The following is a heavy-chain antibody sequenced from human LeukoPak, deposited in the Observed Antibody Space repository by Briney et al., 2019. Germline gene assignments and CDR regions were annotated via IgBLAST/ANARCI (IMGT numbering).Heavy chain of an antibody. Sequence: RPGESLRLSCAPPGFTLSANDMGWVRQAPGKVLGWVSLIYAGGTISAFYADSVRGRFTGSRHDSQNPLDLDMSGLRVDDTAVYYCLRQGPGRPPRWGHRNLVPVSS. J-gene: IGHJ4*01. V-gene: IGHV3-53*04. CDR3: LRQGPGRPPR. CDR1: GFTLSAND. D-gene: IGHD1-26*01. CDR2: IYAGGTISA.